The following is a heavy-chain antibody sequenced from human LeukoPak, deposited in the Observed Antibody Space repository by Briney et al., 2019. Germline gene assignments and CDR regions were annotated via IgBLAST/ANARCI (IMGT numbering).Heavy chain of an antibody. J-gene: IGHJ4*02. V-gene: IGHV2-5*02. CDR3: AHNLAWEVYLNY. CDR1: GFSLSTSGVG. Sequence: SGPTLVKPTQTLTLTCTFSGFSLSTSGVGVAWIRQPPGKALEWLAVIYWDDDKRYSPPLKTRLTITKDTSKNLVVLTMTNMDPVDTATYYCAHNLAWEVYLNYWGQGTLVTVSS. D-gene: IGHD1-26*01. CDR2: IYWDDDK.